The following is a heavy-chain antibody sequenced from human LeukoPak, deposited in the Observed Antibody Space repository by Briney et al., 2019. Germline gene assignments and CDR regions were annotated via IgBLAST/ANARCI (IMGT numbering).Heavy chain of an antibody. V-gene: IGHV3-7*03. D-gene: IGHD6-13*01. CDR1: GFTVSCYW. CDR2: IHQNGGTE. CDR3: ARDLSSRDAY. J-gene: IGHJ4*02. Sequence: GGSLRLSCAASGFTVSCYWMSWVRQAPGEGLEWVACIHQNGGTEYYVDSVKGRFAISRDNTKNSLYLQMSSLTVEDTAVYYCARDLSSRDAYWGQGTLVTVSS.